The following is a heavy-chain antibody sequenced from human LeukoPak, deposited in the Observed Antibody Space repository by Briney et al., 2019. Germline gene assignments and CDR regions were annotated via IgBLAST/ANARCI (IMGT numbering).Heavy chain of an antibody. CDR2: ISGSGGST. J-gene: IGHJ4*02. Sequence: AGGSLRLSCAASGFTFSSYAMSWVRQAPGKGLEWVSAISGSGGSTYYADSVKGRFSISRDNSKNTLYLQMNSLRADDTAVYYCAKDLWKADYWGQGTLVTVSS. CDR1: GFTFSSYA. V-gene: IGHV3-23*01. CDR3: AKDLWKADY. D-gene: IGHD3-3*01.